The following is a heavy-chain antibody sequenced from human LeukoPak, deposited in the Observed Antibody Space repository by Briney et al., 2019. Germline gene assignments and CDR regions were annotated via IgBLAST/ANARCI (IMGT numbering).Heavy chain of an antibody. CDR2: INQHGGTE. J-gene: IGHJ4*02. CDR3: ARTDPTSYGYFDY. V-gene: IGHV3-7*01. Sequence: PGGSLRLSCAASGFTFGSFWMSWVRQAPGKGLEWVANINQHGGTEKYVDSVKGRFTISRDNAKNLMHLQMNSLRAEDTAVYYCARTDPTSYGYFDYWGQGTLVTVSS. CDR1: GFTFGSFW. D-gene: IGHD3-10*01.